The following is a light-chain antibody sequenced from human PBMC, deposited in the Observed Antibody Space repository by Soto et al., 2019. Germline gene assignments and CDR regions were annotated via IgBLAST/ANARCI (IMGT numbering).Light chain of an antibody. J-gene: IGLJ1*01. CDR2: DVS. Sequence: QSALTQPASLYGSPGQSITISCTGTSSDVGGYNYVSWYQQHPGKAPKLMIYDVSNRPSGVSNRFSGSKSGNTASRTISGLQAEDEADYYCSSYTSSSTLLYVFGTGTKVTVL. CDR3: SSYTSSSTLLYV. V-gene: IGLV2-14*01. CDR1: SSDVGGYNY.